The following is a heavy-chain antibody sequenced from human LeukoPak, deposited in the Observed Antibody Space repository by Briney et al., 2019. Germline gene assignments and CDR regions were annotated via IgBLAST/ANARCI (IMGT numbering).Heavy chain of an antibody. V-gene: IGHV3-53*01. CDR3: ARSGSYFAFDY. CDR2: IYSGGST. D-gene: IGHD1-26*01. Sequence: PGGSLRLSCAASGFTVSSNYMSWVSQAPGKGLEWVSVIYSGGSTYYADSVKGRFTISRDNSKNTLYLQMNSLRAEDTAVYYCARSGSYFAFDYWGQGTLVTVSS. J-gene: IGHJ4*02. CDR1: GFTVSSNY.